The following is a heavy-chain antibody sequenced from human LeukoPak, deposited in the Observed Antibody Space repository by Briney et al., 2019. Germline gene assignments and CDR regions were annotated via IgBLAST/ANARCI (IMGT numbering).Heavy chain of an antibody. J-gene: IGHJ5*02. Sequence: GGSLRLSCAASGFSLWTSGIHWVRQAPGKGLEWLSLTTHDGMYTNYADSVKGRFTISTDTSKNTVYLQMNSLRPEDTAVYYCTKGRGISANPLDPWGQGTLVIVSS. CDR1: GFSLWTSG. CDR3: TKGRGISANPLDP. D-gene: IGHD4-23*01. CDR2: TTHDGMYT. V-gene: IGHV3-30*18.